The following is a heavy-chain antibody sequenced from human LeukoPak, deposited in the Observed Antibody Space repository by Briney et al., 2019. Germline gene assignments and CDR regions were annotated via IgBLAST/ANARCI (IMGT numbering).Heavy chain of an antibody. CDR1: GITFSNYV. D-gene: IGHD4-17*01. CDR3: AKDRTSMVTTGLDY. CDR2: ISGGGRNT. J-gene: IGHJ4*02. Sequence: GGSLRLSCAASGITFSNYVMSWVRQAPGKGLEWVSAISGGGRNTYYAASVKGRFTISRDNSKNMLHLQMNSVRAEDTAVYYCAKDRTSMVTTGLDYWGQGTLVTVSS. V-gene: IGHV3-23*01.